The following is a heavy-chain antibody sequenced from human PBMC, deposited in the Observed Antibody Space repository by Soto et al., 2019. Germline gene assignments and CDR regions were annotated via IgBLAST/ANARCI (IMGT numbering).Heavy chain of an antibody. D-gene: IGHD6-19*01. CDR3: AKDLGYSSGWYDAFDI. V-gene: IGHV3-23*01. Sequence: VQLLESGGGLVQPGGSLRLSCAASGFTFSSYAMSWVRQAPGKGLEWVSAISGSGGSTYYADSVKGRFTISRDNSKNTLYLQMNSLRAEDTAGYYCAKDLGYSSGWYDAFDIWGQGTMVTVSS. CDR1: GFTFSSYA. CDR2: ISGSGGST. J-gene: IGHJ3*02.